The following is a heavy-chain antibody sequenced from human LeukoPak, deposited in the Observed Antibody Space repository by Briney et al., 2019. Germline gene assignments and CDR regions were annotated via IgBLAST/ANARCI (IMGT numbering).Heavy chain of an antibody. Sequence: PGGSLRLSCAASGFTFSSYAMSWVRQAPGKGLAWVSTISGGSGSTYCADSVKGRFTISRDNSKYTLYLQMNSLRDEDTAVYYCAKHRFESGGYHSTDWGQGTLVTVSS. D-gene: IGHD3-22*01. CDR3: AKHRFESGGYHSTD. J-gene: IGHJ4*02. V-gene: IGHV3-23*01. CDR1: GFTFSSYA. CDR2: ISGGSGST.